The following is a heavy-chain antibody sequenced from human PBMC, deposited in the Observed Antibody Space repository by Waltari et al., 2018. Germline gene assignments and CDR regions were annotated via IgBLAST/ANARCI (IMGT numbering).Heavy chain of an antibody. Sequence: QLQLQESGPGLVKPSETLSLTCTVSGGSISSYYWRWLRQSPGKGLAWIGYSSFSGSSNYHPSLKSRVTISVDTSKNEVSLKVTYVTPVDTAIYYCARGGSTSESFDVWGQGTMVTVSS. CDR3: ARGGSTSESFDV. V-gene: IGHV4-59*01. CDR1: GGSISSYY. D-gene: IGHD3-10*01. J-gene: IGHJ3*01. CDR2: SSFSGSS.